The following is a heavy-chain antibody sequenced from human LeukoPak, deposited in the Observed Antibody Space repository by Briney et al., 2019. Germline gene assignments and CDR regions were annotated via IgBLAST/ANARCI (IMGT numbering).Heavy chain of an antibody. CDR2: IYYSGST. V-gene: IGHV4-59*01. Sequence: SETLSLTCTVSGGSISSYYWSWIRQPPGKGLEWTGYIYYSGSTNYNPSLKSRVTISVDTSKNQFSLKLSSVTAADTAVYYCARDGRTYYYDTLPGFDPWGQGTLVTVSS. D-gene: IGHD3-22*01. CDR3: ARDGRTYYYDTLPGFDP. CDR1: GGSISSYY. J-gene: IGHJ5*02.